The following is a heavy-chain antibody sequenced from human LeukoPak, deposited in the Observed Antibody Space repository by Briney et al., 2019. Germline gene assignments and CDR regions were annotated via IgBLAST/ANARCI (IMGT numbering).Heavy chain of an antibody. CDR2: ISYDGSNK. D-gene: IGHD3-22*01. CDR3: AKGYDSSGYREKSDY. J-gene: IGHJ4*02. Sequence: GRSLRLSCAASGFTLSSYGMRWVRQAPGKGLEWVAVISYDGSNKYYADSVKGRFTISRDNSKNTLYLQMNSLRAEDTAVYYCAKGYDSSGYREKSDYWGQGTLVTVSS. CDR1: GFTLSSYG. V-gene: IGHV3-30*18.